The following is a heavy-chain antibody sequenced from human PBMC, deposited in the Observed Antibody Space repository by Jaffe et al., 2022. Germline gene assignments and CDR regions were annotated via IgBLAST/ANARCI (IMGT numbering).Heavy chain of an antibody. CDR3: ARDSNTASVY. D-gene: IGHD5-18*01. J-gene: IGHJ4*02. Sequence: QVQLQESGPGLVKPSETLSLTCAVSGYSISSGYYWGWIRQPPGKGLEWIGSIYHSGSTYYNPSLKSRVTISVDTSKNQFSLKLSSVTAADTAVYYCARDSNTASVYWGQGTLVTVSS. CDR2: IYHSGST. CDR1: GYSISSGYY. V-gene: IGHV4-38-2*02.